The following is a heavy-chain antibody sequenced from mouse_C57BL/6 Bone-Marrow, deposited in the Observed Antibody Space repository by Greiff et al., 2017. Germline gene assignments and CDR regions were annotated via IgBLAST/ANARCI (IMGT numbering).Heavy chain of an antibody. CDR2: ISSGSSTI. J-gene: IGHJ3*01. Sequence: EVKLMESGGGLGKPGGSLKLSCAASGFTFSDYGMHWVRQAPEKGLEWVAYISSGSSTIYYADTVKGRFTISRDNAKNTLFLQMTSLRSEDTAMYYCARSLAYWGQGTLVTVSA. V-gene: IGHV5-17*01. CDR1: GFTFSDYG. CDR3: ARSLAY.